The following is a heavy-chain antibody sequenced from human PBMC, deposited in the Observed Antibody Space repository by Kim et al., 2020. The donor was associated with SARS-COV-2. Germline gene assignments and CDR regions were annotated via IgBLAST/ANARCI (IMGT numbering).Heavy chain of an antibody. J-gene: IGHJ5*02. Sequence: SVKVSCKASGGTFSSYAISWVRQAPGQGLEWMGGIIPIFGTANYAQKFQGRVTITADESTSTAYMELSSLRSEDTAVYYCATSPGRGMGIAAAGWGNWFDPWGQGTLVTVSS. CDR2: IIPIFGTA. CDR3: ATSPGRGMGIAAAGWGNWFDP. D-gene: IGHD6-13*01. CDR1: GGTFSSYA. V-gene: IGHV1-69*13.